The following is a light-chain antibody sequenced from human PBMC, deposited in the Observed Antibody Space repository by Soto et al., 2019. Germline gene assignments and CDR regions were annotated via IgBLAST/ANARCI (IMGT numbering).Light chain of an antibody. CDR3: SSYTTNIAPVV. V-gene: IGLV2-14*01. J-gene: IGLJ2*01. CDR1: SGDIRGYNY. CDR2: EVT. Sequence: QSALTQPASVSGSPGQSITISCTGTSGDIRGYNYVSWYQQHPGKAPKLLISEVTNRPSGVSNRFSGSKSGNTASLTISGLQAEDEADYYCSSYTTNIAPVVFGGGTKLTVL.